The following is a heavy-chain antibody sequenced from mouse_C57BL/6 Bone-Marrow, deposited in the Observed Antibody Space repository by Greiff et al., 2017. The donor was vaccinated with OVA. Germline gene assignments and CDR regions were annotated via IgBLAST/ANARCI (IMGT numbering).Heavy chain of an antibody. J-gene: IGHJ1*03. D-gene: IGHD2-4*01. CDR1: GYTFTSYW. V-gene: IGHV1-5*01. CDR3: TGAYDYDRYWYFDD. Sequence: EVQLQQSGTVLARPGASVKMSCKASGYTFTSYWMHWVKQRPGQGLEWIGAIYPGNSDTSYNQKFKGKAKLTAVTSASTAYMELSSLTNEDSAVYYCTGAYDYDRYWYFDDWGTGTTVTVSS. CDR2: IYPGNSDT.